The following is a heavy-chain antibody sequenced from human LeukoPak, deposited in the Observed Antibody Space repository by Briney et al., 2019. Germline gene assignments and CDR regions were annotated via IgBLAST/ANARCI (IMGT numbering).Heavy chain of an antibody. V-gene: IGHV1-18*03. J-gene: IGHJ5*02. Sequence: GASVKVSCKASGYTFSSYGISWVRQAPGQGREWMGWISAYNGNTNYAQKFQGRVTMTTDTSTSTTYMEVRSLRSDDMAVYYCARHGHDFWSGQNWFDPWGQGTLVTVSS. CDR2: ISAYNGNT. D-gene: IGHD3-3*01. CDR1: GYTFSSYG. CDR3: ARHGHDFWSGQNWFDP.